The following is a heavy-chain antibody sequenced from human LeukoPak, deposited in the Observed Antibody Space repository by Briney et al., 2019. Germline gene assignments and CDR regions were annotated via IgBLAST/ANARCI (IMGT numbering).Heavy chain of an antibody. CDR2: MNPNSGNT. CDR1: GYTFTSYD. D-gene: IGHD3-3*01. J-gene: IGHJ5*02. Sequence: ASVKVSCKASGYTFTSYDINWVRQVTGQGLEWMGWMNPNSGNTGYAQKFQGRVTMTRNTSISTAYMELSSLRSEDTAVYYCARDYLEWLLGTPHWFDPWGQGTLVTVSS. CDR3: ARDYLEWLLGTPHWFDP. V-gene: IGHV1-8*01.